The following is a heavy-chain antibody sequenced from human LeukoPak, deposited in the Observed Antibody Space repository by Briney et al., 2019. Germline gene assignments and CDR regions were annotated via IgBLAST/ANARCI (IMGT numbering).Heavy chain of an antibody. Sequence: PSETLSLTCTVSGGSLSSGGYSWSWIRQHPGKGLAWIGYIYYSGSTYYNPSLKSRVTISVDTSKNQFSLKLSSVTAADTAVYYCARVPVGRGAFDIWGQGTMVTVSS. CDR2: IYYSGST. CDR3: ARVPVGRGAFDI. V-gene: IGHV4-31*03. D-gene: IGHD3-10*01. CDR1: GGSLSSGGYS. J-gene: IGHJ3*02.